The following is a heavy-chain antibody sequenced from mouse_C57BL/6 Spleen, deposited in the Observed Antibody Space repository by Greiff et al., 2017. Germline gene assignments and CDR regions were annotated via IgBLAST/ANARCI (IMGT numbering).Heavy chain of an antibody. J-gene: IGHJ1*03. V-gene: IGHV5-12*01. CDR1: GFTFSDYY. D-gene: IGHD2-1*01. CDR2: ISNGGGST. Sequence: EVNVVESGGGLVQPGGSLKLSCAASGFTFSDYYMYWVRQTPEKRLEWVAYISNGGGSTYYPDTVKGRFTISRDNAKNTLYLQMSRLKSEDTAMYYCARQGLYYGNYGYWYFDVWGTGTTVTVSS. CDR3: ARQGLYYGNYGYWYFDV.